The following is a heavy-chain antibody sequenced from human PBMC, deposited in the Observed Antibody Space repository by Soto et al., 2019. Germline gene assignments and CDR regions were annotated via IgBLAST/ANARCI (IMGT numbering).Heavy chain of an antibody. V-gene: IGHV3-74*03. D-gene: IGHD6-19*01. CDR3: ASFGSAWSESH. Sequence: EVQLVESGGGLVQPGGSLRLSCTASDFSFSRDWVHWVRQAPGKGLEWVARISTDGSYRAHTDSVEGRFTISRDNAKNTLFLEMNSLRVEDTAVYYCASFGSAWSESHWGPGTLVTVSS. CDR2: ISTDGSYR. CDR1: DFSFSRDW. J-gene: IGHJ4*02.